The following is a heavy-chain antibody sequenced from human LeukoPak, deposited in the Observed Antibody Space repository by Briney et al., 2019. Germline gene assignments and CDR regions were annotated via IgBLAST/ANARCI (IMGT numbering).Heavy chain of an antibody. CDR1: GYTFTSYA. D-gene: IGHD6-6*01. CDR3: ARGRVLQLAIE. CDR2: INAGNGNT. Sequence: ASVKVSCKASGYTFTSYAMHWVRQAPGQRLEWMGWINAGNGNTKYSQKFQGRVTITRDTSASTAYMELSSLRSDDTAVYYCARGRVLQLAIEWGQGTLVTVSS. J-gene: IGHJ4*02. V-gene: IGHV1-3*01.